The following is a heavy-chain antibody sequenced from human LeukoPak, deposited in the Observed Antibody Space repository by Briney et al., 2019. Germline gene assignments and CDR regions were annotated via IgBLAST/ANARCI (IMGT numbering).Heavy chain of an antibody. CDR1: GFTFSSYW. J-gene: IGHJ6*02. Sequence: GGSLRLSCAASGFTFSSYWMSWVRQAPGKGLEWVANIKQDGSEKYYVDSVKGRFTISRDNAKNSLYLQMSSLRAEDTAVYYCAREEGGYSYAYYYYYGMDVWGQGTTVTVSS. CDR2: IKQDGSEK. D-gene: IGHD5-18*01. V-gene: IGHV3-7*01. CDR3: AREEGGYSYAYYYYYGMDV.